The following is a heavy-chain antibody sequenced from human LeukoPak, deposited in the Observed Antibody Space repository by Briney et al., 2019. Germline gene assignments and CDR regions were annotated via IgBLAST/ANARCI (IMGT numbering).Heavy chain of an antibody. D-gene: IGHD3-16*01. Sequence: PSETLSLTCTVSGGSISSSSYYWGWIRQPPGKGLEWIGSIYYSGSTYYNPSLKSRVTISVDTSKNQFSLKLSSVTAADTAVYYCARGTFGVPQVATKYYYYYYMDVWGKGTTVTVSS. CDR3: ARGTFGVPQVATKYYYYYYMDV. CDR2: IYYSGST. V-gene: IGHV4-39*01. CDR1: GGSISSSSYY. J-gene: IGHJ6*03.